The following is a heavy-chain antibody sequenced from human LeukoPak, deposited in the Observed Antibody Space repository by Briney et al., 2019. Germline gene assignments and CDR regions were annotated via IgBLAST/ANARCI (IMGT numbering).Heavy chain of an antibody. CDR1: VYTLTSYG. J-gene: IGHJ5*02. Sequence: SVKVSCEASVYTLTSYGISSVPQTPAQGHECVLWISDYNRNTNSAQKLKSRVTMTTDTSTSTGYLELRSLRSDDTAVYYCARDSPYSSGLFDPWGQGTLVTVSS. CDR2: ISDYNRNT. D-gene: IGHD6-19*01. V-gene: IGHV1-18*01. CDR3: ARDSPYSSGLFDP.